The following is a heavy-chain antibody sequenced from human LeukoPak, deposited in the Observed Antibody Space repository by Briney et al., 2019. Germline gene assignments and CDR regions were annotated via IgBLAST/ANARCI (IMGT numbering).Heavy chain of an antibody. CDR3: AKGDWGDY. CDR2: ISVSGDST. Sequence: SRGCLRLSRADSGFTFRIYAMNRVCPAPGKGLEWVSGISVSGDSTYYADSVKCRFTNSKDNSNNTRYLQMNSLRADDTAVDYCAKGDWGDYWGQGTLVTVSS. V-gene: IGHV3-23*01. CDR1: GFTFRIYA. J-gene: IGHJ4*02. D-gene: IGHD7-27*01.